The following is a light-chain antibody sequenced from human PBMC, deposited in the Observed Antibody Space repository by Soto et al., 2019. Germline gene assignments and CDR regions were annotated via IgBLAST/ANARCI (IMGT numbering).Light chain of an antibody. V-gene: IGLV2-11*01. J-gene: IGLJ2*01. CDR3: CSYAGTYTYVI. CDR1: SSDVGGYDY. Sequence: QSALTQPRSVSGSPGQSVTISCTGSSSDVGGYDYVSWYQHHPGKAPKLMIYQVTGRPSGVPDRFSGSKSGNTASLTISGLQPEDEADYYCCSYAGTYTYVIFGGGTKVTVL. CDR2: QVT.